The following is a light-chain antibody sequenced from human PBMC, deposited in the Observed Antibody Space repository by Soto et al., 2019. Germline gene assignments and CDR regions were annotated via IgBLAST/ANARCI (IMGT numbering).Light chain of an antibody. V-gene: IGKV1-5*01. J-gene: IGKJ2*01. Sequence: DIQMTQSPSTLSASVGDRVTITCRASQSISNWLAWYQQKPGKAPELLIYGASRLKSGVPSRFSGSGSGAEFTLTISSLRPDDFATCFCQEFDSYSPTFGQGTKLQI. CDR1: QSISNW. CDR3: QEFDSYSPT. CDR2: GAS.